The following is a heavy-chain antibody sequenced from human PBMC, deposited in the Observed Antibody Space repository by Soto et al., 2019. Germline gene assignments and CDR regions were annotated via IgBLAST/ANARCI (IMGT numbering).Heavy chain of an antibody. CDR3: ARDPRRTRGGYDIDY. CDR2: ISRSSSTI. Sequence: EVQLVESGGGLVQPGGSLRLSCAASGFTFSSYSMNWVRQAPGQGLEWVSYISRSSSTIYYADSVKGRFTISRDNAKKTLYLQMSSLTDEDTAVYYCARDPRRTRGGYDIDYWGQGTLVAFAS. V-gene: IGHV3-48*02. D-gene: IGHD2-15*01. J-gene: IGHJ4*02. CDR1: GFTFSSYS.